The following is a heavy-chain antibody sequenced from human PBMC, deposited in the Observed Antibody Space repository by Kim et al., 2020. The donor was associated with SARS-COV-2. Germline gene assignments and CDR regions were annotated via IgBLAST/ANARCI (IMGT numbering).Heavy chain of an antibody. Sequence: SVKVSCKASGGTFSSYAISWVRQAPGQGLEWMGGIIPIFGTANYAQKFQGRVTITADESTSTAYMELSSLRSEDTAVYYCACLFSTIFGVVIDPVDYWGQGTLVTVSS. J-gene: IGHJ4*02. V-gene: IGHV1-69*13. D-gene: IGHD3-3*01. CDR2: IIPIFGTA. CDR3: ACLFSTIFGVVIDPVDY. CDR1: GGTFSSYA.